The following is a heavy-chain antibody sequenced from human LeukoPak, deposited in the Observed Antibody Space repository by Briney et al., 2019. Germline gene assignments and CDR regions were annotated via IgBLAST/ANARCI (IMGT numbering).Heavy chain of an antibody. D-gene: IGHD2-2*01. J-gene: IGHJ6*03. CDR2: MNPDSGNT. Sequence: ASVKVSCKASGYTFTNYDINWVRQATGQGLEWMGWMNPDSGNTGYARTFQGRVTITKNTSISTAYMELSSLRSEDTALYYCARGPYCRSTSCPYYLDVWGKGTTVTVSS. CDR1: GYTFTNYD. V-gene: IGHV1-8*03. CDR3: ARGPYCRSTSCPYYLDV.